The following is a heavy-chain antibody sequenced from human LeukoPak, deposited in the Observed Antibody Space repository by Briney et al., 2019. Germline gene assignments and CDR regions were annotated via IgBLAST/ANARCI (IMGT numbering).Heavy chain of an antibody. CDR3: AREFMVRGVIIS. J-gene: IGHJ6*04. CDR2: ISSSSSYI. D-gene: IGHD3-10*01. CDR1: GFTFSSYS. Sequence: GGSLRLSCAASGFTFSSYSMNWVRQAPGKGLEWVSSISSSSSYIYYADSVKGRFTISRDNAKNPLYLQMNSLRAEDTAVYYCAREFMVRGVIISWGKGTTVTVSS. V-gene: IGHV3-21*01.